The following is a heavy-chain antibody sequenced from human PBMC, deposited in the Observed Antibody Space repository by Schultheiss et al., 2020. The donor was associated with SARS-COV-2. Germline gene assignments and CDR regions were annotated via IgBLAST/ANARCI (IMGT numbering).Heavy chain of an antibody. V-gene: IGHV4-34*01. CDR1: GGSFSGYY. CDR3: ARGYGDGYNWNYFDY. Sequence: SETLSLTCAVYGGSFSGYYWSWIRQPPGKGLEWIGEINHSGSTNYNPSLKSRVTISVDTSKNQFSLKLSSVTAADTAVYYCARGYGDGYNWNYFDYWGQGTLVTVSS. CDR2: INHSGST. J-gene: IGHJ4*02. D-gene: IGHD5-24*01.